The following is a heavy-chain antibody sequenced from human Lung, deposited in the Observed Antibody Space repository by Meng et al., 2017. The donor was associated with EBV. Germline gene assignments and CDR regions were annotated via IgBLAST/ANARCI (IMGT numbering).Heavy chain of an antibody. CDR2: IRSKFNSYAT. D-gene: IGHD5-12*01. CDR3: TCHPNSGEDH. Sequence: EVQLVESGGGWVQPGGALKLSCAVSGLIFRDPAMHWVRQASGKGLEWVGRIRSKFNSYATDHGASVKGRFTIPRDDSKNTTYLQLNSLKTEDTAVYYCTCHPNSGEDHWGQGTLVTVSS. CDR1: GLIFRDPA. V-gene: IGHV3-73*02. J-gene: IGHJ4*02.